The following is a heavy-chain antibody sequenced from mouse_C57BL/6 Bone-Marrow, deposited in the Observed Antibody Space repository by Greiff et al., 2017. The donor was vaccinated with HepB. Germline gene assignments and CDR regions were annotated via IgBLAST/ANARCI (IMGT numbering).Heavy chain of an antibody. CDR2: IYPGDGDT. V-gene: IGHV1-82*01. J-gene: IGHJ1*03. D-gene: IGHD1-1*01. Sequence: VHLVESGPELVKPGASVKISCKASGYAFSSSWMNWVKQRPGKGLEWIGRIYPGDGDTNYNGKFKGKATLTADKSSSTAYMQLSSLTSEDSAVYFCARCNYYGSSYWYFDVWGTGTTVTVSS. CDR1: GYAFSSSW. CDR3: ARCNYYGSSYWYFDV.